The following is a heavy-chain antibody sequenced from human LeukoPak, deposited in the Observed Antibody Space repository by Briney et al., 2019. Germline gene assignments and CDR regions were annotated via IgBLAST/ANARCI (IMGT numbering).Heavy chain of an antibody. CDR3: AKESPQGYYYDSSGYYFDY. J-gene: IGHJ4*02. CDR1: GYTVSTNY. V-gene: IGHV3-66*01. D-gene: IGHD3-22*01. Sequence: PGGSLRLSCAASGYTVSTNYMGWVRQAPGKGLVWVTVIYSGGDTYYTAYVKGRFTISRDNSKNMIYLEMSSLKAEDTAVYYCAKESPQGYYYDSSGYYFDYWGQGTLVTVSS. CDR2: IYSGGDT.